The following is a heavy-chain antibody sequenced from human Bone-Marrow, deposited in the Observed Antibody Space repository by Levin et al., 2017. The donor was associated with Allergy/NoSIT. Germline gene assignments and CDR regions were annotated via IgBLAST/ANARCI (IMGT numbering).Heavy chain of an antibody. J-gene: IGHJ6*03. CDR3: AKDVIWFGYYMDV. Sequence: GGSLRLSCAASGFTFSSYGMHWVRQAPGKGLEWVAVISYDGSNKYYADSVKGRFTISRDNSKNTLYLQMNSLRAEDTAVYYCAKDVIWFGYYMDVWGKGTTVTVSS. CDR2: ISYDGSNK. D-gene: IGHD3-10*01. V-gene: IGHV3-30*18. CDR1: GFTFSSYG.